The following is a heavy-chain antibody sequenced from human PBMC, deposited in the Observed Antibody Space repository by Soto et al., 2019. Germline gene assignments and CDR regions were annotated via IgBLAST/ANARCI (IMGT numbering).Heavy chain of an antibody. D-gene: IGHD1-26*01. CDR3: AKAIVGVRTNFDY. CDR2: ISGSGGST. CDR1: GFTFSSYA. V-gene: IGHV3-23*01. J-gene: IGHJ4*02. Sequence: AGGSLRLSCAASGFTFSSYAMSWVRQAPGKGLEWVSAISGSGGSTYYADSVKGRFTTSRDNSKNTLYLQMNSLRAEDTAVYYCAKAIVGVRTNFDYWGQGTLVTVSS.